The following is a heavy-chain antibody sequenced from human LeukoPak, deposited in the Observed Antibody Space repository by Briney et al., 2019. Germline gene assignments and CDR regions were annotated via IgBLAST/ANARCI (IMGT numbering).Heavy chain of an antibody. CDR3: AREGIRGGFDY. CDR2: IYTLGNT. J-gene: IGHJ4*02. D-gene: IGHD3-10*01. V-gene: IGHV4-61*02. CDR1: GGSISSGTHY. Sequence: SETLSLTCTVSGGSISSGTHYWSWIRQPAGEGLEWIGRIYTLGNTNYNPSLKGQVTISVDTSKNQVSLNLSSMTAADTAVYYCAREGIRGGFDYWGQGTLVAASS.